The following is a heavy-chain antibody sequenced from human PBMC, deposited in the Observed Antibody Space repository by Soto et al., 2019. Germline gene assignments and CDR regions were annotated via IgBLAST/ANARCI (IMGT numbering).Heavy chain of an antibody. J-gene: IGHJ4*02. Sequence: QVQLQQWGAGLLKPSETLSLTCAVYGGSFSGYYWSWIRQPPGKGLEWIGVINHSGSTNYNPSLKSRVTISVDTSKNQFSLKLSSVTAADTAVYYCARGRSECSGGSCYSYGGTYYFDYWGQGTLVTVSS. V-gene: IGHV4-34*01. CDR2: INHSGST. CDR3: ARGRSECSGGSCYSYGGTYYFDY. D-gene: IGHD2-15*01. CDR1: GGSFSGYY.